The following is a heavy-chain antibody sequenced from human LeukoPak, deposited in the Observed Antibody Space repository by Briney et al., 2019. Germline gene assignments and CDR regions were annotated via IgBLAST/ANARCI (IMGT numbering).Heavy chain of an antibody. CDR2: ISSSSSYI. D-gene: IGHD3-22*01. Sequence: PGGSLRLPCAASGFTFSSYSMNWVRQAPGKGLEWVSSISSSSSYIYYADSVKGRFTISRDNAKNSLYLQMNSLRAEDTAVYYCARVTGRTYYYDSTWGQGTLVTVSS. CDR3: ARVTGRTYYYDST. V-gene: IGHV3-21*01. CDR1: GFTFSSYS. J-gene: IGHJ4*02.